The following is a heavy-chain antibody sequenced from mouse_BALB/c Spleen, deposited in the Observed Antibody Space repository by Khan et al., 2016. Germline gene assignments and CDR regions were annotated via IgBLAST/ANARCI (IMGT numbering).Heavy chain of an antibody. D-gene: IGHD3-1*01. V-gene: IGHV7-3*02. CDR3: AREKGGLLFDY. CDR1: GFTFTDYY. CDR2: IRNKANGFTT. Sequence: EVELVESGGGLVQPGGSLRLSCATSGFTFTDYYMNWVRQPPGKALEWLGFIRNKANGFTTEYSASVRGRFTISRDTFQSILYLQMNTLRAEDSGTYYCAREKGGLLFDYWGQGTTLTVSS. J-gene: IGHJ2*01.